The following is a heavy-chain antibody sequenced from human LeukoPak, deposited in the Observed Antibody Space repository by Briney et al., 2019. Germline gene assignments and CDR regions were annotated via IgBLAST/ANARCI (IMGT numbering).Heavy chain of an antibody. CDR2: IYYSGST. J-gene: IGHJ4*02. D-gene: IGHD3-3*01. CDR3: ARDLEGSLDY. V-gene: IGHV4-31*03. CDR1: GSSISSGGYY. Sequence: PSETLSLNCNVDGSSISSGGYYWSWILHHPANVLEWIGYIYYSGSTYYNPSLKSRVTISVDTPKNQFSLKLSSVTAADTAVYYCARDLEGSLDYWGQGTLVTVSS.